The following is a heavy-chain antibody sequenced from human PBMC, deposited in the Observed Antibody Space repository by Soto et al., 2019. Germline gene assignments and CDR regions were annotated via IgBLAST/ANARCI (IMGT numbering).Heavy chain of an antibody. CDR3: EREATSDYYYYDLDV. CDR1: GFTFSSYG. J-gene: IGHJ6*03. V-gene: IGHV3-33*01. CDR2: IWYDGSSK. Sequence: QVQLVASGGGVVQPGRSLRLSCAASGFTFSSYGMHWVRQAPGKGLEWVAVIWYDGSSKYYADSVKGRFTISRDNSKNKLYLQMNSLRAEDTGVYYVEREATSDYYYYDLDVWGKGTTVTVFS. D-gene: IGHD2-2*01.